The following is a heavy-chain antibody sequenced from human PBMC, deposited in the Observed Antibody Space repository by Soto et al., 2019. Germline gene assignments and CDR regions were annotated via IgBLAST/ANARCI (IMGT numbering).Heavy chain of an antibody. J-gene: IGHJ4*02. D-gene: IGHD4-17*01. CDR1: GFDFSSYS. CDR2: VSYDGTNK. Sequence: PGGSLRLSCAASGFDFSSYSIHWVRQAPGKGLEWVAIVSYDGTNKYYSDSVRGRFTISKDISKNIVNLQMNSLTTDDTAVYSCARALGFYGANYIDYWDRGTLVTVSS. CDR3: ARALGFYGANYIDY. V-gene: IGHV3-30-3*01.